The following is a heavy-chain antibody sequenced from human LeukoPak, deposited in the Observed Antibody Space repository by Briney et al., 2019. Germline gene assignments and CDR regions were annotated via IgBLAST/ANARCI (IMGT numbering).Heavy chain of an antibody. CDR1: GGTFSSYA. CDR3: AREPIYSSSSTSFDD. J-gene: IGHJ4*02. D-gene: IGHD6-6*01. V-gene: IGHV1-69*13. CDR2: IIPIFGTA. Sequence: ASVKVSCTASGGTFSSYAISWVRQAPGQGLEWMGGIIPIFGTANYAQKFQGRVTITADESTSTAYMELSSLRSEDTAVYYCAREPIYSSSSTSFDDWGQGTLVTVSS.